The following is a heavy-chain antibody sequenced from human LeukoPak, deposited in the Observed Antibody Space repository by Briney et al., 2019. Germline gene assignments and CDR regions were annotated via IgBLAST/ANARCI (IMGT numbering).Heavy chain of an antibody. D-gene: IGHD4-23*01. V-gene: IGHV3-48*03. J-gene: IGHJ4*02. CDR1: GFTFSSYA. CDR2: ISSSGRAI. Sequence: GGSLRLSCAASGFTFSSYAMHWVRQAPGKGLEWVSYISSSGRAIYYADSVKGRFTVSRDNAKNSLYLQMNSLRAEDTAVYYCARCPRWAHFDYWGQGTLVTVSS. CDR3: ARCPRWAHFDY.